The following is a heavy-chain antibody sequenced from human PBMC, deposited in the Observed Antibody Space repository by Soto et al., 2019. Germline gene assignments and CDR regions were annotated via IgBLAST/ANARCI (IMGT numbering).Heavy chain of an antibody. CDR3: AHRASLSRNWDQGYFDH. Sequence: QITVKESGPSRVKPTQTLALTCTFSGFSLITYGVGVGWIRQTPGKAMEWLAVIYWDDDKRYSPSLKTRLTITKVTSRNQVVLTMAYMDPVDTATYFCAHRASLSRNWDQGYFDHWGPGTLVTVSS. CDR2: IYWDDDK. CDR1: GFSLITYGVG. J-gene: IGHJ4*02. V-gene: IGHV2-5*02. D-gene: IGHD7-27*01.